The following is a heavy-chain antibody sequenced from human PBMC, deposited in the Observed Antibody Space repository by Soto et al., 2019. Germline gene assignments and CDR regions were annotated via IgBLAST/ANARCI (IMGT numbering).Heavy chain of an antibody. J-gene: IGHJ4*02. D-gene: IGHD5-12*01. CDR2: ISSSGSTI. CDR3: ARVDGYNDGFDY. Sequence: GGSVRLSCAASVFTYSEYYMSWIRQAPGKGLEWVSYISSSGSTIYYADSVKGRFTISRDNAKNSLYLQMNSLRAEDTAVYYCARVDGYNDGFDYWGQGTLVTVSS. CDR1: VFTYSEYY. V-gene: IGHV3-11*01.